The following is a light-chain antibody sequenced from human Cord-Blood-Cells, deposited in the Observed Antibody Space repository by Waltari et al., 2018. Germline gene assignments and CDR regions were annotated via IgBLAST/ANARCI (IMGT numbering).Light chain of an antibody. CDR3: QQRSNWPPAIT. CDR2: DAS. J-gene: IGKJ5*01. CDR1: QSVGSY. V-gene: IGKV3-11*01. Sequence: EIVLTQSPATLSLSPGERATLSCRASQSVGSYLAWYQQKPGQAPRLLIHDASNRATGIPARFSGRGSGTDFTFTISRLEPEDFAVYYCQQRSNWPPAITFGQRTRLEIK.